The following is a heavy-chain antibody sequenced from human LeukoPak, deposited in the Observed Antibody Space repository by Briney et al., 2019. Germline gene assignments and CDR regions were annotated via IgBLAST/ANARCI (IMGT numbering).Heavy chain of an antibody. CDR3: ARARGYAFDI. CDR2: ISGSGGST. Sequence: GGSLRLSCAASGFMFSNYAMSWVRQAPGKGLEWVSAISGSGGSTYYADSVKGRFTISRDNSRNTLYLQMNSLRAEDTAVYYCARARGYAFDIWGQGTMATVSS. V-gene: IGHV3-23*01. J-gene: IGHJ3*02. CDR1: GFMFSNYA.